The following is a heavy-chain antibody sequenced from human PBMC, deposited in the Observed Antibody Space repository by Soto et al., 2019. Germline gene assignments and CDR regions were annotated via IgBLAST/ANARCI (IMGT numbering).Heavy chain of an antibody. J-gene: IGHJ4*02. V-gene: IGHV5-51*01. CDR1: GYTFTNYW. Sequence: GESLKISCKAIGYTFTNYWIGWVRQTPGKGLEWMGIIFPGDSDTRYNPSFEGQVTVSADESISTAYLQWNTLKASDTAMYYCVRPNFGALTHFDFCGQGTLVTV. D-gene: IGHD3-16*01. CDR3: VRPNFGALTHFDF. CDR2: IFPGDSDT.